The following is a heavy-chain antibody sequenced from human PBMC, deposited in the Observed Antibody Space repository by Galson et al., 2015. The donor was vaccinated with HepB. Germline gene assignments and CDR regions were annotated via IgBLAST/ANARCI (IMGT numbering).Heavy chain of an antibody. D-gene: IGHD3-3*01. Sequence: SLRLSCAASGFTFSSYAMSWVRQAPGKGLGWVSAISGSGGSTYYADSVKGRFTISRDNSKNTLYLQMNSLRAEDTAVYYCAKALVTYYDFWSGSSEGSYGMDVWGQGTTVTVSS. CDR3: AKALVTYYDFWSGSSEGSYGMDV. CDR1: GFTFSSYA. V-gene: IGHV3-23*01. CDR2: ISGSGGST. J-gene: IGHJ6*02.